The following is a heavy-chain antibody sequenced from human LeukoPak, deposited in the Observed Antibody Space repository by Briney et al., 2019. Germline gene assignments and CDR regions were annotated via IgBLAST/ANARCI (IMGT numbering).Heavy chain of an antibody. Sequence: ASVKVSCKASGGTFSSYTISWVRQAPGQGLEWMGRIIPILGIANYAQKFQGRVTITADKSTSTAYMELSSLRSEDTAVYYCARQKYCSSTSCPLGIWGQGQWSPSLQ. D-gene: IGHD2-2*01. V-gene: IGHV1-69*02. CDR2: IIPILGIA. CDR3: ARQKYCSSTSCPLGI. CDR1: GGTFSSYT. J-gene: IGHJ3*02.